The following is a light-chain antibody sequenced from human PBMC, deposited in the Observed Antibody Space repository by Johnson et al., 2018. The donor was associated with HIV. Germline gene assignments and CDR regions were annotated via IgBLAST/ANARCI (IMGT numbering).Light chain of an antibody. J-gene: IGLJ1*01. V-gene: IGLV1-51*02. CDR3: RTWDSSLSAYV. Sequence: QLVLTQPPSVSAAPGQKVTISCSGSSSNIGNNYVSWYQQLPGTAPKLLIYENNKRPSGIPDRFSGSKSGTSATLGITGLQTGDEAEYYCRTWDSSLSAYVLGTGTKVTVL. CDR1: SSNIGNNY. CDR2: ENN.